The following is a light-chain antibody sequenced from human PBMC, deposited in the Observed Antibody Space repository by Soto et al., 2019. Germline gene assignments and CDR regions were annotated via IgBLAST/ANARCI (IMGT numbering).Light chain of an antibody. CDR1: QGISSW. J-gene: IGKJ4*01. V-gene: IGKV1-12*01. Sequence: DIQMTQSPSSVAASVGDRVTITCRASQGISSWGAWYQQKPGKAPNLLIYAASSLQSGVPSRFSGSGSGTQLTLTISSLQPEDFATYYCQQADTGPLTYGGGTKGEIK. CDR2: AAS. CDR3: QQADTGPLT.